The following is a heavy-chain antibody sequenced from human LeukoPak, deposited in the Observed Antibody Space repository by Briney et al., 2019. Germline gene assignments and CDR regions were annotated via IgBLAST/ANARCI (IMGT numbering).Heavy chain of an antibody. CDR3: ARSLTMVRGYDY. J-gene: IGHJ4*02. CDR1: GFTFSSYA. D-gene: IGHD3-10*01. Sequence: GGSLRLSCAASGFTFSSYAMSWVRQAPGKGLEWVTFIQYDGTMKYYTDSVRGRFTISRDNSENTVYLQMNNLTSGDTAVYYCARSLTMVRGYDYWGQGTLVTVSS. CDR2: IQYDGTMK. V-gene: IGHV3-30*04.